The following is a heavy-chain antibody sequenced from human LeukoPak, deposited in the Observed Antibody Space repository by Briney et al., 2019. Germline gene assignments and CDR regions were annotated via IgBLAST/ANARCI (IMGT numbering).Heavy chain of an antibody. Sequence: GASVKVSCKASGFTFTSSAMQWVRQARGQRLKWIGWIVVGSGNRNYAQKFQERVSITRDMSTGTAYMELSSLRSEDTAVYFCAAGTSGRPEYFQHWGQGTLVTVSS. J-gene: IGHJ1*01. CDR2: IVVGSGNR. D-gene: IGHD1-14*01. CDR3: AAGTSGRPEYFQH. V-gene: IGHV1-58*02. CDR1: GFTFTSSA.